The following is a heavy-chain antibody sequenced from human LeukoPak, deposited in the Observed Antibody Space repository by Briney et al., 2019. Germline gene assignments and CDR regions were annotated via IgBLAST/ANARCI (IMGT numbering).Heavy chain of an antibody. CDR2: IRGSGGST. V-gene: IGHV3-23*01. D-gene: IGHD3-22*01. CDR3: AKDHFNTMIVAHALDI. CDR1: GFTFSSYA. J-gene: IGHJ3*02. Sequence: TGGSLTLSCAASGFTFSSYAVSWVRQAAGGGLEWVSAIRGSGGSTYYADSVKGRFAICRDNSKNTLYLQMNSMRAEDTAVYYCAKDHFNTMIVAHALDIWGQGTMVTVSS.